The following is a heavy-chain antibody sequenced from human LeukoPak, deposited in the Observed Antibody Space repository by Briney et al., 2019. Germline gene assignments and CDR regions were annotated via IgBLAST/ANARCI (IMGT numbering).Heavy chain of an antibody. D-gene: IGHD7-27*01. Sequence: GESLKISCKSPGYSFTSYWIGWVRQMPGEGLEWMGIIYPGDSDTRYSPSFQGQVTISADKSISTAYLQWSSLKASDTALYYCARHLTGGDNYFDYWGQGTLVTVSS. J-gene: IGHJ4*02. CDR2: IYPGDSDT. CDR1: GYSFTSYW. V-gene: IGHV5-51*01. CDR3: ARHLTGGDNYFDY.